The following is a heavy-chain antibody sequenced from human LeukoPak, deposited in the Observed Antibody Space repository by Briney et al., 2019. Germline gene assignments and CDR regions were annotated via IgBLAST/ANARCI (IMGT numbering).Heavy chain of an antibody. V-gene: IGHV7-4-1*02. CDR1: GYIFTSYV. D-gene: IGHD3-22*01. Sequence: ASVKASCKASGYIFTSYVLHWVRQAPGQGLEWMGRINTNTGNPTYAQGFTGRFVFSLDTSVSTAYLQISSLKADDTAMYYCARGDYETHGYQTRWGQGTLVTVSS. CDR3: ARGDYETHGYQTR. J-gene: IGHJ4*02. CDR2: INTNTGNP.